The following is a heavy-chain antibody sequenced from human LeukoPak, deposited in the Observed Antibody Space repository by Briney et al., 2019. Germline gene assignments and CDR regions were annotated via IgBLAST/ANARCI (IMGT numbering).Heavy chain of an antibody. V-gene: IGHV6-1*01. CDR1: GDIVSRNSAA. J-gene: IGHJ4*02. Sequence: SQTLSLTCAISGDIVSRNSAAWNWIRQSPSRGLEWLGRTYYRSKWYNDYAVSVKGRITVNPDTSKNQFSLQLNSVTPGDTAVYYCARSPCSGGDCYSADYWGQGTLVTASS. D-gene: IGHD2-21*02. CDR2: TYYRSKWYN. CDR3: ARSPCSGGDCYSADY.